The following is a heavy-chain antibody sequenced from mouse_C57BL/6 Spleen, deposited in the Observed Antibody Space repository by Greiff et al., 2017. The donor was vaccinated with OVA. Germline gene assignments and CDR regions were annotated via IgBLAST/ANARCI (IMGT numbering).Heavy chain of an antibody. Sequence: VQLQQSGPELVKPGASVKIPCKASGYTFTDYNMDWVKQSHGKSLEWIGDINPNNGGTIYNQKFKGKATLTVDKSSSTAYMELRSLTSEDTAVYYCARGSPITTVVAPYFDDWGQGTTLTVSS. J-gene: IGHJ2*01. CDR2: INPNNGGT. V-gene: IGHV1-18*01. CDR3: ARGSPITTVVAPYFDD. CDR1: GYTFTDYN. D-gene: IGHD1-1*01.